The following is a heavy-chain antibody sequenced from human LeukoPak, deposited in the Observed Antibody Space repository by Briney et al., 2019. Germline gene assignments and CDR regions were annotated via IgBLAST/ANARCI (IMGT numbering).Heavy chain of an antibody. CDR1: DYTFPNYG. J-gene: IGHJ4*02. Sequence: ASVKLSCKASDYTFPNYGISWVRQAPGQGLEWMGWINSYDGNTNYAQNLQGRVTITTDTSTSTPYMELKSLRFDDTAVYYRARYPSARSGYYSGFDYWGQGTLVTVSS. CDR2: INSYDGNT. V-gene: IGHV1-18*01. D-gene: IGHD3-22*01. CDR3: ARYPSARSGYYSGFDY.